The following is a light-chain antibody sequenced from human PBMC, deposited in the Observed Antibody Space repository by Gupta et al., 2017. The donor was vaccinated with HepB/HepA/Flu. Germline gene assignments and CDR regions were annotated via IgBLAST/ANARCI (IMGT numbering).Light chain of an antibody. CDR2: GAS. Sequence: EIVLTQSPGTLSWSPGERASLSCRASQSVSSSYLAWYQQKPGQSPRLLMYGASSRVTGVPDRFSGSGSGTDFTLTISILEPEDFAVYYCQHYGSSPPVTFGQGTRLETK. CDR1: QSVSSSY. V-gene: IGKV3-20*01. CDR3: QHYGSSPPVT. J-gene: IGKJ5*01.